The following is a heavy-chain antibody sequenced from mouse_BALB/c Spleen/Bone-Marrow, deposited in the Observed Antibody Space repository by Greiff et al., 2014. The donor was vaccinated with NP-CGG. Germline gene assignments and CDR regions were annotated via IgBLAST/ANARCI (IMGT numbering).Heavy chain of an antibody. Sequence: DVKLVESGAELVKPGASVKLSCTASGFNIKDTYMHWVKQRPEQGLERIGRIDPANGNTKYDPKFQGKATITADTSSNTAYLQLSSLTSEDTAVYYCAIYYYGSSGFAYWGQGTLVTVSA. CDR2: IDPANGNT. J-gene: IGHJ3*01. CDR3: AIYYYGSSGFAY. CDR1: GFNIKDTY. D-gene: IGHD1-1*01. V-gene: IGHV14-3*02.